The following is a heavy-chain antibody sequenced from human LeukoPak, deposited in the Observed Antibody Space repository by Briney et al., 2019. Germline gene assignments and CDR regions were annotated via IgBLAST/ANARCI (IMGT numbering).Heavy chain of an antibody. V-gene: IGHV4-4*07. CDR2: IYTSGST. Sequence: SETLSLTCTVSGGSIISYYWSWIRQPPGKGLEWIGRIYTSGSTNYNPSLKSRVTMSVDTSKNQFSLKLSSVTAADTAVYYCARDLIVGATTTWGQGTLVTVSS. D-gene: IGHD1-26*01. J-gene: IGHJ5*02. CDR3: ARDLIVGATTT. CDR1: GGSIISYY.